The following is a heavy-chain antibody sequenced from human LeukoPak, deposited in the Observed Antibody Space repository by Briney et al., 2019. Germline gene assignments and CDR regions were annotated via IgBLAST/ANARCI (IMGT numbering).Heavy chain of an antibody. V-gene: IGHV1-8*01. CDR3: ARGLGTMVRGVIIYYYGMDV. J-gene: IGHJ6*02. Sequence: ASVKVSCKASGYTFTSYDINWVRQATGQGLEWMGWMNPNSGNTGYAQKFQGRVTMTRNTSISTAYMELSSLRSEDTAVYYCARGLGTMVRGVIIYYYGMDVWGQGTTVTVSS. CDR2: MNPNSGNT. D-gene: IGHD3-10*01. CDR1: GYTFTSYD.